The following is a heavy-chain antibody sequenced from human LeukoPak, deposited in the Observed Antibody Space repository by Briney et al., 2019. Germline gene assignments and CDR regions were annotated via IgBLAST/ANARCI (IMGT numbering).Heavy chain of an antibody. V-gene: IGHV3-30*18. CDR1: GFTFSTYG. CDR3: AKGFFSMDTAMPVDY. CDR2: ISNDGTNK. D-gene: IGHD5-18*01. Sequence: PGGSLRLSCAASGFTFSTYGIHWVRQAPGKGLEWVAVISNDGTNKYYADSVKGRFTISRDNSKNTLYLQMNSLRAEATAMYYCAKGFFSMDTAMPVDYWGQGTLVIVSS. J-gene: IGHJ4*02.